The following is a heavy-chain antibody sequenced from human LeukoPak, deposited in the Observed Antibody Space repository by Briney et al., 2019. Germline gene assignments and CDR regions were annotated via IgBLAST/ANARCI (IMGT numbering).Heavy chain of an antibody. CDR2: IYYSGST. CDR3: ASAEMATTSFDY. J-gene: IGHJ4*02. D-gene: IGHD5-24*01. V-gene: IGHV4-61*01. Sequence: SETLSLTCTVSGGSVSSGSYYWSWIRQPPGKGLEWIGYIYYSGSTNYNPSLKSQVTISVDTSKNQFSLKLSSVTAADTAVYYCASAEMATTSFDYWGQGTLVTVSS. CDR1: GGSVSSGSYY.